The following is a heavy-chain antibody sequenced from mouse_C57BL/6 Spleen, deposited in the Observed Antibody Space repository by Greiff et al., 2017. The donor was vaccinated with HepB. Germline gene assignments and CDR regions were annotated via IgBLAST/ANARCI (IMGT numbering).Heavy chain of an antibody. D-gene: IGHD2-1*01. Sequence: VQLQQPGAELVKPGASVKMSCKASGYTFTSYWITWVKQRPGQGLEWIGDIYPGSGSTNYNEKFKSKATLTVDKSPSTAYMQLSSLTSEDSAVYYCARGNSYVDYWGQGTTLTVSS. CDR1: GYTFTSYW. CDR3: ARGNSYVDY. J-gene: IGHJ2*01. CDR2: IYPGSGST. V-gene: IGHV1-55*01.